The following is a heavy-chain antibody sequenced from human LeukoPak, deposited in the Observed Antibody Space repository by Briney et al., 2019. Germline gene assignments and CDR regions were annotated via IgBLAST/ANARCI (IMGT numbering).Heavy chain of an antibody. CDR2: IRSKANSYAT. CDR3: TRILWFGESYYFDY. D-gene: IGHD3-10*01. J-gene: IGHJ4*02. CDR1: GFTFSGSA. Sequence: GGSLRLSCAASGFTFSGSAMHWVRQASGKGLEWVGRIRSKANSYATAYAAPVKGRFTISRDDSKNTAYLQMNSLKTEDTAVYYCTRILWFGESYYFDYWGQGTLVTVSS. V-gene: IGHV3-73*01.